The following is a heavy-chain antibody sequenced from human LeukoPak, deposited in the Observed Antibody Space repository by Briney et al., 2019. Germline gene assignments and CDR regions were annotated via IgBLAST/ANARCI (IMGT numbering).Heavy chain of an antibody. V-gene: IGHV3-23*01. D-gene: IGHD3-10*01. CDR3: AKPRDGSDY. CDR1: GFTFSSYV. CDR2: ISGSGSTT. Sequence: GGSLRLSCAASGFTFSSYVMSWVRQAPGKGLEWVSGISGSGSTTYYAVSVKGRFTISRDNSKNTLYLQMNSLRAEDTAVYYCAKPRDGSDYWGQGTLVTVSS. J-gene: IGHJ4*02.